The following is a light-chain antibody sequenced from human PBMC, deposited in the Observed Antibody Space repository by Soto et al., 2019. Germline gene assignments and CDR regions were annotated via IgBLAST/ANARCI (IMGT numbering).Light chain of an antibody. Sequence: EIGLTQSPATLSVSPGERATLSCRASQSVSSNLAWYQQKFGQAPRLLIYGASTRATGTPARFSGSGFGTEFTLTISSLQSEDFAVYYCQQYNNWPYTFGQGTKLEIK. CDR2: GAS. V-gene: IGKV3-15*01. CDR3: QQYNNWPYT. J-gene: IGKJ2*01. CDR1: QSVSSN.